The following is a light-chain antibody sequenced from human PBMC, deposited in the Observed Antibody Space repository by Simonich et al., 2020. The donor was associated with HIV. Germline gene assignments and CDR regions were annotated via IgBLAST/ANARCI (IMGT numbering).Light chain of an antibody. V-gene: IGKV3-15*01. J-gene: IGKJ2*01. CDR3: QQYHNWPPYT. Sequence: EIVLTQSPATLSLSPGERATLSCRASQSVSSYLAWYQQKPGQALRLLIYGASTRATGIPARFSGSGSGTEFTLTIRSLQSEDFAVYYCQQYHNWPPYTFGQGTKLEIK. CDR2: GAS. CDR1: QSVSSY.